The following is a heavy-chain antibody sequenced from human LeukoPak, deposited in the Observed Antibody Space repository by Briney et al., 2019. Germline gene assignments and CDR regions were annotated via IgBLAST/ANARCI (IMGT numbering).Heavy chain of an antibody. D-gene: IGHD1-26*01. CDR2: INPNSGGT. V-gene: IGHV1-2*02. CDR3: ARGSGRGWELLRY. J-gene: IGHJ4*02. Sequence: ASVKVSCKASGYTFTGYYMHWVRQAPGQGLEWMGWINPNSGGTYYAQKFQGRVTMTRDTSISTAYMELSRLRSDDTAVYYCARGSGRGWELLRYWGQGTLVTVSS. CDR1: GYTFTGYY.